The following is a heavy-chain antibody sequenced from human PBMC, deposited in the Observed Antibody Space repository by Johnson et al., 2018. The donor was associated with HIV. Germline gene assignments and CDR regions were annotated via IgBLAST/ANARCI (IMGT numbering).Heavy chain of an antibody. J-gene: IGHJ3*02. CDR2: ISYDGSNK. V-gene: IGHV3-30*03. CDR3: ARVEDGSGSYYPDAFDI. Sequence: QVQLVESGGGVVQPGRSLRLSCAASGFTFSSYGMHWVRQAPGKGLEWVAVISYDGSNKYYADSVKGRFTISRDNSKNTLYLQMNSLRAEDTAVYYCARVEDGSGSYYPDAFDIWGQGTMVTVSS. CDR1: GFTFSSYG. D-gene: IGHD3-10*01.